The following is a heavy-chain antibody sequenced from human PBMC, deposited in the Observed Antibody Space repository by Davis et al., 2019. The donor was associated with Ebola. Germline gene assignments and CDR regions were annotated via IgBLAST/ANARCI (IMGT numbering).Heavy chain of an antibody. CDR2: ISSSSLTT. CDR3: ARVGSDFDI. CDR1: GFTFSSYT. Sequence: GESLKISCVASGFTFSSYTMNWVRQAPGKGLEWLLYISSSSLTTYSADSVKGRFTVSRDNAKNSLYLEMNSLRDEDTAMYYCARVGSDFDIWGQGTMVTVSS. J-gene: IGHJ3*02. D-gene: IGHD1-26*01. V-gene: IGHV3-48*02.